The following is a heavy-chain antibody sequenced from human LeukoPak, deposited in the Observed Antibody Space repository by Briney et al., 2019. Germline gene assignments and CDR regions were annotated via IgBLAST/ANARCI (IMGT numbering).Heavy chain of an antibody. V-gene: IGHV4-61*02. J-gene: IGHJ4*02. CDR1: DGSISSGRYY. CDR2: IYTSGST. CDR3: ARGGIAAAVTDY. D-gene: IGHD6-13*01. Sequence: PSQTLSLTCTVSDGSISSGRYYWSWIRQPAGKGLEWIGRIYTSGSTNYNPSLKSRVTISVDTSKNQFSLKLSSVTAADTAVYYCARGGIAAAVTDYWGQGTLVTVSS.